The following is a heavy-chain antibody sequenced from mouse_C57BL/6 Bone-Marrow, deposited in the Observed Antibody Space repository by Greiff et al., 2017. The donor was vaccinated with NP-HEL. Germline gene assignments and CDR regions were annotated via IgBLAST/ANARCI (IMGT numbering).Heavy chain of an antibody. J-gene: IGHJ2*01. Sequence: EVQLQQSGAELVRPGASVKLSCTASGFTFKDYYMHWVQQRPEQGLEWIGWIDPENGDTESAAKFPGTATITAETSSNTAYLQLSSLTSEDNAVYYCTTITTVVGRDYWGQGTTLTVSS. CDR2: IDPENGDT. CDR1: GFTFKDYY. CDR3: TTITTVVGRDY. V-gene: IGHV14-4*01. D-gene: IGHD1-1*01.